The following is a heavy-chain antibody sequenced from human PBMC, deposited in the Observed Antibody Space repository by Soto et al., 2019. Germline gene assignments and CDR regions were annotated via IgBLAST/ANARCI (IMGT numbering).Heavy chain of an antibody. Sequence: QVQLVESGGGVVQPGRSLRLSCAASGFTFSSYGMHWVRQAPGKGLEWVAVIWYDGSNKYYADSVKGRFTISRDNSKNTLYLQMNSLRAEDTAVYYCAREEATIRNYYYGMDVWGQGTTVTVSS. J-gene: IGHJ6*02. V-gene: IGHV3-33*01. D-gene: IGHD5-12*01. CDR1: GFTFSSYG. CDR2: IWYDGSNK. CDR3: AREEATIRNYYYGMDV.